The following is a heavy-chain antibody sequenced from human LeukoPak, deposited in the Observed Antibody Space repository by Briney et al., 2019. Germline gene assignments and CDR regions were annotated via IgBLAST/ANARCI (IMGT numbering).Heavy chain of an antibody. Sequence: PGGSLRLSCAASGFTFSSYSMNWVRQAPGKGLEWVSSISSSSSYIYYADSVKGRFTISRDNAKNSLYLQMNSLRAEDTAVYYCARDLRAPVVVPAVSISWGQGTLVTVSS. V-gene: IGHV3-21*01. CDR2: ISSSSSYI. CDR1: GFTFSSYS. D-gene: IGHD2-2*01. CDR3: ARDLRAPVVVPAVSIS. J-gene: IGHJ5*02.